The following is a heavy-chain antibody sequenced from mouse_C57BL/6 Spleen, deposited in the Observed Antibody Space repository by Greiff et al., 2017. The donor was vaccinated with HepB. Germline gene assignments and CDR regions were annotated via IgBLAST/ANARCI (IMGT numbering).Heavy chain of an antibody. CDR2: ISSGSSTI. CDR3: ARAVVAHWYFDV. D-gene: IGHD1-1*01. Sequence: EVQGVESGGGLVKPGGSLKLSCAASGFTFSDYGMHWVRQAPEKGLEWVAYISSGSSTIYYADTVKGRFTISRDNAKTTLFLQMTSLRSEDTAIFYCARAVVAHWYFDVWGTGTTVTVAS. V-gene: IGHV5-17*01. CDR1: GFTFSDYG. J-gene: IGHJ1*03.